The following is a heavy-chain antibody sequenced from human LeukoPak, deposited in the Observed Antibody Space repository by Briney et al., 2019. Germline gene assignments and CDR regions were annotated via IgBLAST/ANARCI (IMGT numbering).Heavy chain of an antibody. CDR3: ARVGVTAATADY. Sequence: ASVKVSCKASGYIFTTYYMHWLRQAPGQGPEWMGIINPRGGSTDYAQKFQGRVTMTSDTSTSTVYMELSSLRSEDTAVYFCARVGVTAATADYWGQGTLVTVSS. D-gene: IGHD6-25*01. CDR1: GYIFTTYY. V-gene: IGHV1-46*01. CDR2: INPRGGST. J-gene: IGHJ4*02.